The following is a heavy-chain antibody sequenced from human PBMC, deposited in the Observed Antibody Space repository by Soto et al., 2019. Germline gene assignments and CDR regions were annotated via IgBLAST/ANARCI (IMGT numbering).Heavy chain of an antibody. CDR1: GGSISSGGYS. CDR2: IYHSGST. CDR3: ARASYDILTGYYLPGGFDY. Sequence: SETLPLTCAVSGGSISSGGYSWSWIRQPPGKGLEWIGYIYHSGSTYYNPSLKSRVTISVDRSKNQFSLKLSSVTAADTAVYYCARASYDILTGYYLPGGFDYWGQGTLVTVSS. J-gene: IGHJ4*02. D-gene: IGHD3-9*01. V-gene: IGHV4-30-2*01.